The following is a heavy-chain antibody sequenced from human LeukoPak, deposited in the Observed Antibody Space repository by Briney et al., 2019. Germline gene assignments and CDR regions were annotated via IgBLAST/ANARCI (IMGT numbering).Heavy chain of an antibody. D-gene: IGHD6-19*01. Sequence: SETLSLTCTVSGVSISSSNYYWGWIRQPPGKGLEWIGTISNRGSTYYNPSLKSRVTISVDTSKNQLSLKLSSVTAAGTAIFYCARQRAVAGTEDYWGQGTLVTVSS. CDR1: GVSISSSNYY. V-gene: IGHV4-39*01. J-gene: IGHJ4*02. CDR3: ARQRAVAGTEDY. CDR2: ISNRGST.